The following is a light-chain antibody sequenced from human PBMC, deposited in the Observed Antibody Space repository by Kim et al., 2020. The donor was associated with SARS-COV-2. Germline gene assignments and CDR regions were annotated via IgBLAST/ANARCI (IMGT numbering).Light chain of an antibody. Sequence: ALGQTVRITCQGDSLRSYDASWYQQKPRQAPVLVIYGKNNRPSGIPDRFSGSSSGNTASLTITGAQAEDEADYYCNSRDSSGNHYVFGTGTKVTVL. CDR1: SLRSYD. CDR2: GKN. CDR3: NSRDSSGNHYV. V-gene: IGLV3-19*01. J-gene: IGLJ1*01.